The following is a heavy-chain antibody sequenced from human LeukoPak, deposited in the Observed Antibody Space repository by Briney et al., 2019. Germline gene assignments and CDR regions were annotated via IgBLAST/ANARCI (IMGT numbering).Heavy chain of an antibody. CDR2: IYYSGST. CDR1: GGSISSYY. CDR3: ARHGSSIPHYYYYGMDV. Sequence: KASETLSLTCTASGGSISSYYWSWIRQPPGKGLEWIGYIYYSGSTNYNPSLKSRVTISVDTSKNQFSLKLSSVTAADTAVYYCARHGSSIPHYYYYGMDVWGQGTTVTVSS. J-gene: IGHJ6*02. V-gene: IGHV4-59*08. D-gene: IGHD6-13*01.